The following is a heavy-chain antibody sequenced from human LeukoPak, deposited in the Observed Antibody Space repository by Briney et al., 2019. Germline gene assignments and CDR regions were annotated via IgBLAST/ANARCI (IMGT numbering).Heavy chain of an antibody. CDR3: ARGVDIVATTRHIFDY. CDR1: GYTFTSYD. CDR2: ISAYNGNT. V-gene: IGHV1-18*01. J-gene: IGHJ4*02. D-gene: IGHD5-12*01. Sequence: ASVKVSCKASGYTFTSYDINWVRQATGQGLEWMGWISAYNGNTNYAQKLQGRVTMTTDTSTSTAYMELRSLRSDDTAVYYCARGVDIVATTRHIFDYWGQGTLVTVSS.